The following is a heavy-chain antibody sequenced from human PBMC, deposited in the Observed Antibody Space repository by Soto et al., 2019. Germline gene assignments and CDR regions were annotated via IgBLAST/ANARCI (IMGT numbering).Heavy chain of an antibody. Sequence: QVQLVASGGGVVQPGRSLRLSCAASGFTFSNYGMYWVRQAPGKGLEWVAVMQYDGSNRYYADSVRGRFIISRDNSKNTLYLQMNSLRVEDTAVYYCAKARRLLESFYSGMDVWGQGTTVTVSS. V-gene: IGHV3-30*18. CDR3: AKARRLLESFYSGMDV. CDR2: MQYDGSNR. J-gene: IGHJ6*02. D-gene: IGHD3-3*01. CDR1: GFTFSNYG.